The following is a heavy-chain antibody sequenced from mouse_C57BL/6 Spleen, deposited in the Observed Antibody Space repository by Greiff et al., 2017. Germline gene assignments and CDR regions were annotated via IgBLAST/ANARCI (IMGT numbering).Heavy chain of an antibody. D-gene: IGHD1-1*01. CDR3: ARKGDGSSRYYAMDY. Sequence: VKLMESGPGLVQPSQSLSITCTVSGFSLTSYGVHLVRQSPGKGLEWLGVIWSGGSTDYNAAFISRLSISKDNSKSQVFFKMNSLQADDTAIYYCARKGDGSSRYYAMDYWGQGTSVTVSS. CDR2: IWSGGST. J-gene: IGHJ4*01. V-gene: IGHV2-2*01. CDR1: GFSLTSYG.